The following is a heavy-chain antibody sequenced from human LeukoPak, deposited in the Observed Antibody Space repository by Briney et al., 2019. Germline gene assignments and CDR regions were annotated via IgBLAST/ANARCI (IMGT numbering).Heavy chain of an antibody. Sequence: GSSVKVSCKASGGTFSSYAISWVRQAPGQGLEWMGRIIPILGIANYAQKFQGRVTITADKSTSTAYMELSSLRSEDTAVYYCAKGSSSWGYYYYGMDVWGQGTTVTVSS. V-gene: IGHV1-69*04. D-gene: IGHD6-13*01. J-gene: IGHJ6*02. CDR3: AKGSSSWGYYYYGMDV. CDR1: GGTFSSYA. CDR2: IIPILGIA.